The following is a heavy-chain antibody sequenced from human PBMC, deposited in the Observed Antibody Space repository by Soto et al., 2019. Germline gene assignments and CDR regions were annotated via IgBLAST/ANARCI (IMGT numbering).Heavy chain of an antibody. CDR3: ARGNGQWLEAFDY. CDR2: IYYSGST. CDR1: GGSISSSSYY. V-gene: IGHV4-39*01. Sequence: SETLSLTCTVSGGSISSSSYYWGWIRQPPGKGLEWIGSIYYSGSTYYNPSLKSRVTISVDTSRNQFSLKLSSVTAADTAVYYCARGNGQWLEAFDYWGQGTLVTVSS. J-gene: IGHJ4*02. D-gene: IGHD6-19*01.